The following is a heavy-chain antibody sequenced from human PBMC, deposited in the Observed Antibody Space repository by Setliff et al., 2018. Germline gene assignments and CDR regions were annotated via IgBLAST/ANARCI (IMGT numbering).Heavy chain of an antibody. J-gene: IGHJ3*02. V-gene: IGHV3-7*01. CDR3: ARDPDEYSNYGPAFDI. Sequence: PGGSLRLSCAASGFTFSSNWMNWVRQAPGKGLEWVANIKQDGSVKNYVASVKGRFTISRDNAKNSLYLQMNSLRAEDTAVYYCARDPDEYSNYGPAFDIWGQGTMVTVSS. D-gene: IGHD4-4*01. CDR2: IKQDGSVK. CDR1: GFTFSSNW.